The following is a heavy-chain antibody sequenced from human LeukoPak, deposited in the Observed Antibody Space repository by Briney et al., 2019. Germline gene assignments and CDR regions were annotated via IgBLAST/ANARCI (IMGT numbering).Heavy chain of an antibody. CDR1: GFIFSDYY. Sequence: PGGSLRLFCAASGFIFSDYYMSWIRQARGGGLEGVSYYSSSGSTIYNAHSVKGRFTISRDNAKNSLYLQMSSLRAEDTAVYYCARVGGDYSNLDYWGQGTLVTVSS. J-gene: IGHJ4*02. D-gene: IGHD4-11*01. CDR3: ARVGGDYSNLDY. CDR2: YSSSGSTI. V-gene: IGHV3-11*04.